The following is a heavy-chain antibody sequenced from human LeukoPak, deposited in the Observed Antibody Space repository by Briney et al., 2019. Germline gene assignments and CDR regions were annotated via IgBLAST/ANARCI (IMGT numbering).Heavy chain of an antibody. D-gene: IGHD2-21*01. CDR3: AREMDAHPRIVV. CDR2: INYSGST. Sequence: TLSLTCAVSGGSISSGGYRWIWIRQYPGKGLEWIGYINYSGSTYYNPSLKSRVIISVDTSKNQLSLNLNSVTAADTAVYYCAREMDAHPRIVVWGQGTLVTVSS. V-gene: IGHV4-31*11. J-gene: IGHJ1*01. CDR1: GGSISSGGYR.